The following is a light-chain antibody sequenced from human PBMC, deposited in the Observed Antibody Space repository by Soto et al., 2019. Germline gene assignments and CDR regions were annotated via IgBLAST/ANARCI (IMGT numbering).Light chain of an antibody. CDR3: QQNYSIPIT. CDR1: QGVYTD. Sequence: DIQMTQSPSSLSASVGDRVTFICRASQGVYTDLVWYHQKPGKAPDLLIYGASSLQSGATSRFTGSGSGTDFTLTISDLQREDFATYYCQQNYSIPITFGQGTRLEIK. CDR2: GAS. J-gene: IGKJ5*01. V-gene: IGKV1-39*01.